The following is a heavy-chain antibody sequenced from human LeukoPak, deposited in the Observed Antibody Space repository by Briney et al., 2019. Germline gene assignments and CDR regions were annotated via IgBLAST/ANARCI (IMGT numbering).Heavy chain of an antibody. V-gene: IGHV3-30*18. Sequence: GGSLRLSCAASGFTFSSYWMNWARQAPGKGLEWVAVISYDGSNKYYADSVKGRFTISRDNSKNTLYLQMNSLRAGDTAVYYCAKDRRRYYYYGMDVWGQGTTVTVSS. CDR3: AKDRRRYYYYGMDV. CDR1: GFTFSSYW. CDR2: ISYDGSNK. J-gene: IGHJ6*02.